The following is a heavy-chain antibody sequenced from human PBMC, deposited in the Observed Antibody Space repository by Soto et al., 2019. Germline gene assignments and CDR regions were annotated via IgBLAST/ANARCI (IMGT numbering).Heavy chain of an antibody. D-gene: IGHD6-25*01. J-gene: IGHJ4*02. V-gene: IGHV1-8*01. Sequence: QVQLVQSGAEVKKPGASVMVSCKASGYTFTSYDINWVRKAPGQGLEWLGWMNPNSGNTGYAQKFQGRVTMTRNTSISTAYMELSSLRSEDTAVYYCARERSLAADYWGQGTLVTVSS. CDR2: MNPNSGNT. CDR1: GYTFTSYD. CDR3: ARERSLAADY.